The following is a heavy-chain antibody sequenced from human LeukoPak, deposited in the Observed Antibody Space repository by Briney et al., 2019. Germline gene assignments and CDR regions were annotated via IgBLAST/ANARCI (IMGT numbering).Heavy chain of an antibody. CDR2: IETSGNA. D-gene: IGHD6-13*01. Sequence: SETLSLTCTVSGGSISSYYWSWIRQPAGKGLEWIGRIETSGNANYKSSLKSRVTMSVDTSKNQFSLKLSSVTAADTAVYYCARVSSSWYQDWYFDLWGRGTLVTVSS. CDR1: GGSISSYY. V-gene: IGHV4-4*07. J-gene: IGHJ2*01. CDR3: ARVSSSWYQDWYFDL.